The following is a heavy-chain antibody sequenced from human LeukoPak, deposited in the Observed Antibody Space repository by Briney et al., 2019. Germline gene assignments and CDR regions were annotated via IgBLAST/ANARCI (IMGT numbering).Heavy chain of an antibody. CDR1: GYTFTGYY. J-gene: IGHJ6*03. D-gene: IGHD4-11*01. Sequence: ASVKVSCKASGYTFTGYYMHWVRQAPGQGLEWMGWINPNSGGTDYAQKFQGRVTMTRDTSISTAYMELSRLRSDDTAVYYCARDSNYVYYYYHYYMDVWGKGTTVIVSS. V-gene: IGHV1-2*02. CDR2: INPNSGGT. CDR3: ARDSNYVYYYYHYYMDV.